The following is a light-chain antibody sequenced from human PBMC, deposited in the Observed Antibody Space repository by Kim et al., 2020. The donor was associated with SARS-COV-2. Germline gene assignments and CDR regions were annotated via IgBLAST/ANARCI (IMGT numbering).Light chain of an antibody. V-gene: IGKV3-15*01. CDR3: QQYNRWPPYI. Sequence: EIVMTQSPATLSVSLGKRATLSCRASQSVGTNLAWYQLRPGQAPRLLIYGASTRATGVPARFSGSGSGTEFTLTITSPQSEDFAVYYCQQYNRWPPYIFGQGTKLEI. CDR1: QSVGTN. CDR2: GAS. J-gene: IGKJ2*01.